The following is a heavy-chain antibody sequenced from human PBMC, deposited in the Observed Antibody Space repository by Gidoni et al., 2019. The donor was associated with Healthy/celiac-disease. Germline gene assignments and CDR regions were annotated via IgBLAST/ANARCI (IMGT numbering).Heavy chain of an antibody. D-gene: IGHD3-9*01. CDR1: GVTFDDYG. V-gene: IGHV3-20*04. CDR3: ARSYYDILTGPYYFDY. J-gene: IGHJ4*02. Sequence: EVQLVASGGGVVRPGGSLSLSCAASGVTFDDYGMSWVRQAPGKGLEWVSGIKWNGGSTGYADSVKGRVTLSRDNAKNSLYLQMNSLRAEDTALYYCARSYYDILTGPYYFDYWGQGTLVTVSS. CDR2: IKWNGGST.